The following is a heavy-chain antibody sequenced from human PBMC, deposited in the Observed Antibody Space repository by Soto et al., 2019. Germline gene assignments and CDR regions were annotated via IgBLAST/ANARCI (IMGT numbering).Heavy chain of an antibody. CDR2: IIPIFGTA. J-gene: IGHJ6*02. CDR1: GGTFSSYA. CDR3: ARAPLYYDFPPHPDYYGMDV. V-gene: IGHV1-69*01. Sequence: QVQLVQSGAEVKKPGSSVKVSCKASGGTFSSYAISWVRQAPGQGREWMGGIIPIFGTANYAQKFQGRVTITEDESTSTAYMELSSLRSEATAVYYCARAPLYYDFPPHPDYYGMDVWGQGTTVTVSS. D-gene: IGHD3-3*01.